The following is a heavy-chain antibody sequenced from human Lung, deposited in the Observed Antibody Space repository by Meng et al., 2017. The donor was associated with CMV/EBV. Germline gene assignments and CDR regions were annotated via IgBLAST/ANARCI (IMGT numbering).Heavy chain of an antibody. D-gene: IGHD4-11*01. Sequence: SSXXVSXKAYGWNFNSYSFIWVRQAPGQGLEWVGRIVPLLRTPIFVQSFQGRVTITADRSSSTTYMELSRLRSEDTAVYYCASATYMTTQQGWFENWGQGNXVTVSS. CDR2: IVPLLRTP. V-gene: IGHV1-69*08. CDR3: ASATYMTTQQGWFEN. J-gene: IGHJ5*02. CDR1: GWNFNSYS.